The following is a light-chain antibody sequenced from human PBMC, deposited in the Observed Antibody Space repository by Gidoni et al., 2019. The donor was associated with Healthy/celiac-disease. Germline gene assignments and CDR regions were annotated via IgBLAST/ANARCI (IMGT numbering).Light chain of an antibody. CDR1: QSLLHSNGYNY. Sequence: DIVMTQSPLSLPVTPGEPASISCRSSQSLLHSNGYNYLDWYLQKPGQSPQLLIYLGSNPASGFPDRFSGSGSGTDFTLKISRVEAEDVGVYYCMQALPPFTFGPGTKVDIK. CDR2: LGS. V-gene: IGKV2-28*01. J-gene: IGKJ3*01. CDR3: MQALPPFT.